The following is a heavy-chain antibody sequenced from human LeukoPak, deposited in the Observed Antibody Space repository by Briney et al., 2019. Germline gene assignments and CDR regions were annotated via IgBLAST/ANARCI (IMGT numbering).Heavy chain of an antibody. J-gene: IGHJ4*02. CDR3: ARDSGGGWYDGDH. CDR2: IYYSGST. Sequence: SETLSLTCTVSGGSISSYYWSWIRQPPGKGLEWIGYIYYSGSTNYNPSLKSRVTISVDTSKNQFSLKLSSVTAADTAVYYCARDSGGGWYDGDHWGQATLVTVSS. D-gene: IGHD6-19*01. CDR1: GGSISSYY. V-gene: IGHV4-59*01.